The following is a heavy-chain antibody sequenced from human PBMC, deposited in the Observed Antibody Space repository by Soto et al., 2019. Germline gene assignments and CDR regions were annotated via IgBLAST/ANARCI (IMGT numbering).Heavy chain of an antibody. J-gene: IGHJ5*02. Sequence: SETLSLTCTVSGGSISSSSYYWGWIRQPPGKGLEWIGSIYYSGSTYYNPSLKSRVTISVDTSKNQFSLKLSSVTAADTAVYYCARDSNSQNWFDPWGQGTLVTVSS. CDR3: ARDSNSQNWFDP. CDR2: IYYSGST. CDR1: GGSISSSSYY. D-gene: IGHD6-13*01. V-gene: IGHV4-39*02.